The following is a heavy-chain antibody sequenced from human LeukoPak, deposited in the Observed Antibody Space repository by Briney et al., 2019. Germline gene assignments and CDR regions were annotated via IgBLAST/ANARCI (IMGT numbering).Heavy chain of an antibody. D-gene: IGHD3-22*01. Sequence: SETLSLTCTVSGGSISSYYWSWIRQPPGKGLEWIGYIYYSESTNYNPSLKSRVTISVDTPKNQFSLKLSSVTAADTAVYYCARGRPYDSSGYYPKISYYFDYWGQGTLVTVSS. CDR1: GGSISSYY. CDR3: ARGRPYDSSGYYPKISYYFDY. J-gene: IGHJ4*02. CDR2: IYYSEST. V-gene: IGHV4-59*01.